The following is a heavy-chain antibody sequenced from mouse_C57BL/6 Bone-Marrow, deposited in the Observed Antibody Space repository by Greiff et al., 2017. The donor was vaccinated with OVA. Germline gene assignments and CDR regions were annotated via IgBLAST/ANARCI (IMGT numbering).Heavy chain of an antibody. D-gene: IGHD1-1*01. Sequence: EVKLVESGGGLVQPGDSLSLSCAASGFTFTNYYMSWVRQPPGKALEWLAFIRNKPNGSTTEYSASVKGRFTISRDNSQSILYLQMNALRAEDSATYYCARYKGRVAVDDFDYWGQGTALTVSS. CDR3: ARYKGRVAVDDFDY. CDR2: IRNKPNGSTT. CDR1: GFTFTNYY. J-gene: IGHJ2*01. V-gene: IGHV7-3*01.